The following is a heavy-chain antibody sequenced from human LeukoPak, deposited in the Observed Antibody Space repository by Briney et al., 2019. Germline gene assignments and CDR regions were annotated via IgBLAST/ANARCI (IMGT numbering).Heavy chain of an antibody. J-gene: IGHJ4*02. CDR1: GGTFSSYA. Sequence: SVKVSCKASGGTFSSYAISWVRQAPGQGLEWMGGIIPIFGTANYAQKFQGRVTITTDESTSTAYMELSSLRSEDTAVYYCASQDYYDSSGYYYVPYWGQGTLVTVSS. V-gene: IGHV1-69*05. CDR3: ASQDYYDSSGYYYVPY. D-gene: IGHD3-22*01. CDR2: IIPIFGTA.